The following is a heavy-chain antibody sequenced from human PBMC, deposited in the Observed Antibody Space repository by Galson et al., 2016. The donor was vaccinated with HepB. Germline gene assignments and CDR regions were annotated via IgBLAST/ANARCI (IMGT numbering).Heavy chain of an antibody. CDR1: GYTFTTYG. CDR2: ISAYNGNT. J-gene: IGHJ6*02. D-gene: IGHD2-2*01. CDR3: ARDPRKIRYQLLEINSYYYAMDV. Sequence: SVKVSCKASGYTFTTYGISWVRQAPGQGLEWMGWISAYNGNTNYAQNLQGRVTMTTDTSTSTAYMELRSLRSDDTAVYYCARDPRKIRYQLLEINSYYYAMDVWGQGTTVTVSS. V-gene: IGHV1-18*01.